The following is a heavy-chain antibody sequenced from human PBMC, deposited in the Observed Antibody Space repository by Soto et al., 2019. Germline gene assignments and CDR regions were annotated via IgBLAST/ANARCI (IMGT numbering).Heavy chain of an antibody. CDR3: ARDYDGFDY. Sequence: SETLSLTCDVSSVSITSSNWWTWVRQPPEKGLEWLGKISHSGTVNYNATLRSRVTISVDKPKNQLSLKLMSVTAADTAVYYCARDYDGFDYWGPGILVTVSS. CDR1: SVSITSSNW. J-gene: IGHJ4*02. D-gene: IGHD3-16*01. CDR2: ISHSGTV. V-gene: IGHV4-4*02.